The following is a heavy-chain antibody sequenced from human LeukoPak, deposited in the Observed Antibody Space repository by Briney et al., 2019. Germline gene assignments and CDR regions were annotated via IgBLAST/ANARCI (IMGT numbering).Heavy chain of an antibody. D-gene: IGHD1-26*01. CDR3: AREFSGSNYGFPFDY. CDR2: ISSSSSTI. CDR1: GFTFSSYS. J-gene: IGHJ4*02. Sequence: GWSLRLSCAASGFTFSSYSMNWVRQAPGKGLEWVPYISSSSSTIYYADSVKGRFTISRDNAKNSLYLQMNSLRAEDTAVYYCAREFSGSNYGFPFDYWGQGTLVTVSS. V-gene: IGHV3-48*01.